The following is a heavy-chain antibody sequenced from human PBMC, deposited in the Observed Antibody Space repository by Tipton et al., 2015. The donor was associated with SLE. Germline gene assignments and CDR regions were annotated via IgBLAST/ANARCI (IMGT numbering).Heavy chain of an antibody. J-gene: IGHJ1*01. Sequence: TLSLTCTDSGASLTSKSHYWGWFRQPPGKRPEWIGTFYYTGTTYYNLSLRSRVTISMVTSENQFSLNVSPVTAADTAVYYCARGGLGSDLRGSIYLGLWGQGALVTVSS. D-gene: IGHD7-27*01. CDR2: FYYTGTT. CDR1: GASLTSKSHY. V-gene: IGHV4-39*07. CDR3: ARGGLGSDLRGSIYLGL.